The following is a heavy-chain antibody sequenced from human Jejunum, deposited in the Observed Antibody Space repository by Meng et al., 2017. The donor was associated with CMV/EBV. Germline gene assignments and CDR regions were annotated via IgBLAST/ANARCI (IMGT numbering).Heavy chain of an antibody. Sequence: MSWVRQAPGKGLEWVANINEDGSEEYYIDSVRGRFSISRDNAKNSLYLQMNSLRAEDTAVYYCARLPSRYYSESSGHYAAYYFDSWGQGTLVTVSS. J-gene: IGHJ4*02. D-gene: IGHD3-22*01. CDR2: INEDGSEE. CDR3: ARLPSRYYSESSGHYAAYYFDS. V-gene: IGHV3-7*01.